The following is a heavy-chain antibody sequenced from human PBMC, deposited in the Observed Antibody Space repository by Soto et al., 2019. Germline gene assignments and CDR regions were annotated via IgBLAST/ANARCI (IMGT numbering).Heavy chain of an antibody. V-gene: IGHV3-21*01. CDR3: ARGGRTGS. CDR1: GFIFSSYT. D-gene: IGHD2-8*02. Sequence: EVQLVQSGGGLVKPGESLRLSCAASGFIFSSYTMNWVRQAPGKGLEWVSSISSSSSFINYADSVKGRFTISRDNAKNSLYLQMNSLRVEDTAVYYCARGGRTGSWGQGPLVTVSS. J-gene: IGHJ5*02. CDR2: ISSSSSFI.